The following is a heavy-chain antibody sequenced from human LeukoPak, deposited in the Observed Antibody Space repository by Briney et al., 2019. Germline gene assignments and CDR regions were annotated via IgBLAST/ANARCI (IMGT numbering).Heavy chain of an antibody. CDR2: IYHSGST. D-gene: IGHD6-19*01. J-gene: IGHJ4*02. V-gene: IGHV4-4*02. Sequence: PSETLSLTCAVSGGSISSSNWWSWVRQPPGKGLEWIGEIYHSGSTNYNPSLKSPVTISVDKSKNQFPLKLSSVTAADTAVYYCAASSGWYDGYYFDYWGQGTLVTVSS. CDR3: AASSGWYDGYYFDY. CDR1: GGSISSSNW.